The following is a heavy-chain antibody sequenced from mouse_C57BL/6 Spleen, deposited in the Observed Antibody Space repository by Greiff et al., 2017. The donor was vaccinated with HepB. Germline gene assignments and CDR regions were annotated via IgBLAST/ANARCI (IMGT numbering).Heavy chain of an antibody. CDR1: GYSITSGYY. D-gene: IGHD2-4*01. Sequence: EVKLMESGPGLVKPSQSLSLTCSVTGYSITSGYYWNWIRQFPGNKLEWMGYISYDGSNNYNPSLKNRISITRDTSKNQFFLKLNSVTTEDTATYYCASEWDYGWYFDVWGTGTTVTVSS. CDR2: ISYDGSN. J-gene: IGHJ1*03. V-gene: IGHV3-6*01. CDR3: ASEWDYGWYFDV.